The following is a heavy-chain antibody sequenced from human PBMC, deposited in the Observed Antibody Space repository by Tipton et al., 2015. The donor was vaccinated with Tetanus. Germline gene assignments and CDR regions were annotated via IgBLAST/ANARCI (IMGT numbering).Heavy chain of an antibody. D-gene: IGHD3-3*01. CDR2: IYASGDT. CDR1: GGSIRGGTFY. V-gene: IGHV4-39*01. J-gene: IGHJ4*02. Sequence: TLSLTCTVSGGSIRGGTFYWGWIRQPPGKGLEWIACIYASGDTYYIPSLKSRVTISVDTSKNQFSLILNSMAAADTGVYYCARHQSGYFTPFDYWGQGNLVTVSS. CDR3: ARHQSGYFTPFDY.